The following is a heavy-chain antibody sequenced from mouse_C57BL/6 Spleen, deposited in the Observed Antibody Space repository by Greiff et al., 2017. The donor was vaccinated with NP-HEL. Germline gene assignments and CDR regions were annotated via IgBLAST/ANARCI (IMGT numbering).Heavy chain of an antibody. CDR1: GYSITSGYD. Sequence: EVKLVESGPGMVKPSQSLSLTCTVTGYSITSGYDWHWLRHFPGNKLEWMGYISYSGSTNYNPSLKSRISITHDTSKNHFFLKLNSVTTEDTATYYCARALYDYDKYFDVWGTGTTVTVSS. CDR2: ISYSGST. J-gene: IGHJ1*03. CDR3: ARALYDYDKYFDV. D-gene: IGHD2-4*01. V-gene: IGHV3-1*01.